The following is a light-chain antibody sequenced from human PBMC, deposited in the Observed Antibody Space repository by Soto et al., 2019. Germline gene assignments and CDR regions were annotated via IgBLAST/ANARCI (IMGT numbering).Light chain of an antibody. CDR1: SSAVGGYNS. V-gene: IGLV2-14*03. Sequence: QSVLTQPASVSGTHGQSITVSCTATSSAVGGYNSVSWYQQHPGNPPKLIIYEVSNRPSGVSDRFSGSKSGNTASLAISGLQAEDEADYYCSSYTSTSSYVFATGTKSP. CDR2: EVS. CDR3: SSYTSTSSYV. J-gene: IGLJ1*01.